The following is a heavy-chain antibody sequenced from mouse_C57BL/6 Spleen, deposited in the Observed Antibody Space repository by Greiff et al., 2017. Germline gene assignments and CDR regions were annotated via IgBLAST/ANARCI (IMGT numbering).Heavy chain of an antibody. D-gene: IGHD2-3*01. CDR2: ISYDGSN. Sequence: EVQLQESGPGLVKPSQSLSLTCSVTGYSITSGYYWNWIRQFPGNKLEWMGYISYDGSNNYNPSLKNRISITRDTSKNQFFLKLNSVTTEDTATYYCAREDYDGYYPYYFDYWGQGTTLTVSS. CDR3: AREDYDGYYPYYFDY. V-gene: IGHV3-6*01. J-gene: IGHJ2*01. CDR1: GYSITSGYY.